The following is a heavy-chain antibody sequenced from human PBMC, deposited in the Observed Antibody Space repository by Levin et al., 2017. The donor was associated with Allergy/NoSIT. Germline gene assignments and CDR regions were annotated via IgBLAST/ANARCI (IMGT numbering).Heavy chain of an antibody. CDR2: ISYDGSNK. V-gene: IGHV3-30*18. CDR1: GFTFSSYG. J-gene: IGHJ4*02. CDR3: EKDRRAVVIQYNFDY. Sequence: GESLKISCAASGFTFSSYGMHWVRQAPGKGLEWVAVISYDGSNKYYADSVKGRFTISRDNSKNTRKLQMKSLRAEDTAVYYCEKDRRAVVIQYNFDYWGQGTLVTVS. D-gene: IGHD3-22*01.